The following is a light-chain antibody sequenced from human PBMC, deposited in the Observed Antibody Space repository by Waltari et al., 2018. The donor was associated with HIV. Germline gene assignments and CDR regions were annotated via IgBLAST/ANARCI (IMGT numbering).Light chain of an antibody. CDR3: STWDNSLSHWV. Sequence: QSVVTQPPSASGTPGQTISIPCSGALSNLGGNFVYWYQPRPGTAPRLLLYRNDQRPSGVPDRFSGSESATSASLAISGLRSEDEADYHCSTWDNSLSHWVFGGGTKVTVL. V-gene: IGLV1-47*01. J-gene: IGLJ3*02. CDR2: RND. CDR1: LSNLGGNF.